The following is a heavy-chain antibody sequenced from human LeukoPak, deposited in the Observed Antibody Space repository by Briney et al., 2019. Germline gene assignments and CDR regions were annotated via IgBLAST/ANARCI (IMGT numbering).Heavy chain of an antibody. D-gene: IGHD2-2*02. V-gene: IGHV4-30-4*08. CDR2: IYYSGST. CDR3: ARDIHVVPAAIYYYYYYYMDV. J-gene: IGHJ6*03. Sequence: SETLSLTCTVSGGSISSGDYYWSWIRQPPGKGLEWIGYIYYSGSTYYNPSLKSRVTISVDTSKNQFSLKLSSVTAADTAVYYCARDIHVVPAAIYYYYYYYMDVWGKGTTVTVSS. CDR1: GGSISSGDYY.